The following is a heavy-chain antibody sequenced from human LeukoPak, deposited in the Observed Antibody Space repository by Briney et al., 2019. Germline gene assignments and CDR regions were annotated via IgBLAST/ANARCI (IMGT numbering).Heavy chain of an antibody. CDR3: AREMDSGSYLSY. Sequence: GGSLRLSCAASGFTFSTYNMNWVRQAPGKGLEWISFIKSSGTITYYTDSVKGRFTISRDNAKNSLYLQMNSLRAEDTAVYYCAREMDSGSYLSYWGQGALVTVSS. J-gene: IGHJ4*02. V-gene: IGHV3-48*01. CDR2: IKSSGTIT. CDR1: GFTFSTYN. D-gene: IGHD3-10*01.